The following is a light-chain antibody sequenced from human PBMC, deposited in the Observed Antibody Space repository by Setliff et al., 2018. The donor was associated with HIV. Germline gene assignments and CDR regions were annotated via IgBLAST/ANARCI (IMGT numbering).Light chain of an antibody. V-gene: IGLV2-14*01. Sequence: QSALAQPASVSGSPGQSITMSCTGTSSDVGGYNYVSWYQQHPGKAPKLIIYEVSNRPSGVSNRFSGSKSGNTASLTISGLQAEDEADYHCSSYTSIYTYVFGTGTKVTVL. CDR2: EVS. J-gene: IGLJ1*01. CDR1: SSDVGGYNY. CDR3: SSYTSIYTYV.